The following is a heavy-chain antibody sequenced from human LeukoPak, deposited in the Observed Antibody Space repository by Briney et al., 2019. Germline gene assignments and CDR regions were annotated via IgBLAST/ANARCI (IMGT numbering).Heavy chain of an antibody. Sequence: SETLSLTCTVSGGSISSYYWSWIRRPPGKGLEWIGYIDYSGWTNYNPSLKSRVTISVDTSKNQFSLKLSSVTAADTAVYYCARDRASGSGKYYFDYWGQGTLVTVSS. D-gene: IGHD3-10*01. CDR3: ARDRASGSGKYYFDY. V-gene: IGHV4-59*01. CDR1: GGSISSYY. CDR2: IDYSGWT. J-gene: IGHJ4*02.